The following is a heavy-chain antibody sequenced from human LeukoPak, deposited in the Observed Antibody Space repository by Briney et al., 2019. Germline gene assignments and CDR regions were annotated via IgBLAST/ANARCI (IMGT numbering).Heavy chain of an antibody. CDR1: GYSISSGYY. CDR2: IYHSGST. D-gene: IGHD2-15*01. J-gene: IGHJ4*02. CDR3: ARSLYCSGGSCYFDY. Sequence: SETLSLTCAVSGYSISSGYYWGWIRQPPRRGLEWIGSIYHSGSTYYNPSLKSRVTISVDTSKNQFSLKLSSVTAADTAVYYCARSLYCSGGSCYFDYWGQGTLVTVSS. V-gene: IGHV4-38-2*01.